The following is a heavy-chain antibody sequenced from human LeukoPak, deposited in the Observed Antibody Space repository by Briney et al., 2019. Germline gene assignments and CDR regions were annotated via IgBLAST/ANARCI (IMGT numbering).Heavy chain of an antibody. Sequence: PGGSLRLSCAASGFAFSSYWMSWVRQAPGKGLEWVANIKQDGSEKYYVDSMKGRFTISRDNAKSSLYLQMNSLRAEDTAVYYCARDRVAGTHDLWGQGTLVTVSS. CDR1: GFAFSSYW. CDR2: IKQDGSEK. V-gene: IGHV3-7*01. J-gene: IGHJ4*02. D-gene: IGHD6-19*01. CDR3: ARDRVAGTHDL.